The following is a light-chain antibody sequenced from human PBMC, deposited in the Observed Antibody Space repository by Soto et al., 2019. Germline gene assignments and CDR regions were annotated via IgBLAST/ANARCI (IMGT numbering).Light chain of an antibody. CDR2: GAS. Sequence: VMTQYTATLSILPWERATRSCRSSDSVHSNLAWYKQRPGPPPRLLIYGASSRATGIPARFSGSGSGTEFILTIRRIEPEESGVDYRQQRNDWVTFGGSTKVEI. V-gene: IGKV3-15*01. J-gene: IGKJ4*01. CDR1: DSVHSN. CDR3: QQRNDWVT.